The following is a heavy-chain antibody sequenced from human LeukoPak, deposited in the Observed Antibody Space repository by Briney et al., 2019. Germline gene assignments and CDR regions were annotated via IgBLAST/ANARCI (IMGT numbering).Heavy chain of an antibody. Sequence: SETLSLTCTASGGSISSYYWRWIRQPPGKGLEWIGYIYTSGSTNYNPSLKSRVTISVDTSKNQFSLKLSSVTAADTAVYYCASTTLLWFGDPVAFDIWGQGTMVTVSS. D-gene: IGHD3-10*01. CDR3: ASTTLLWFGDPVAFDI. CDR2: IYTSGST. CDR1: GGSISSYY. J-gene: IGHJ3*02. V-gene: IGHV4-4*09.